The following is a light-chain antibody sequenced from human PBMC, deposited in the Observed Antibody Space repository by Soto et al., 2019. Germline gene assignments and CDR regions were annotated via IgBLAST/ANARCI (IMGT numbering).Light chain of an antibody. CDR2: GAS. J-gene: IGKJ4*01. Sequence: EIVLTQSPGTLSLSPGERATLSCRASQSVSSSYLAWYQQKPGQAPRLLIYGASSRATGIPDRFGGSGSATDFTLTISRLEPEDFAVYYCQQCHTSPLTFGGGTKVDIK. CDR1: QSVSSSY. V-gene: IGKV3-20*01. CDR3: QQCHTSPLT.